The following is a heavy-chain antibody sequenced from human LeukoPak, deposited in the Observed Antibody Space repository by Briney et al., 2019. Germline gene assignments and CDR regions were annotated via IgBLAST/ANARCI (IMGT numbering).Heavy chain of an antibody. Sequence: GGSLRLSCAASGFTFSSYWMHWVRQAPGKGLVWVSRINSDGSGTTYADSVKGRFTISRDNAKNTPYLQMNSLRAEDTAVYYCARTAYDSSAYYDYWGQGILVTVSS. J-gene: IGHJ4*02. CDR2: INSDGSGT. CDR3: ARTAYDSSAYYDY. CDR1: GFTFSSYW. V-gene: IGHV3-74*01. D-gene: IGHD3-22*01.